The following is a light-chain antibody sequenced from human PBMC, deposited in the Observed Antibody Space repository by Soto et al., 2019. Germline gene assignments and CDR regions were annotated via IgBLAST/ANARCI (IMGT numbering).Light chain of an antibody. CDR1: QSVRSW. V-gene: IGKV1-5*01. CDR2: DAS. Sequence: DIQMTQSPATLSASLGDGVTITCRASQSVRSWLAWYQQKPGTAPKLLIFDASRLESGVPSRFSGSASGTEFTLTISSLQPDDFATYYCQQYDNYPLTFGGGTKVDTK. J-gene: IGKJ4*01. CDR3: QQYDNYPLT.